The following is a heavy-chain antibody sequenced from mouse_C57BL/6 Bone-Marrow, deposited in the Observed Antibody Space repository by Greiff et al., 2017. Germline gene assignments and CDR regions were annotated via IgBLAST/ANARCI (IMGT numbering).Heavy chain of an antibody. CDR3: TRGAWFAY. CDR2: IDPENGDT. J-gene: IGHJ3*01. CDR1: GFNIKDDY. Sequence: VQLKESGAELVRPGASVKLSCTASGFNIKDDYMHWVKQRPEPGLEWIGWIDPENGDTEYASKFQGKATITADTSSNTAYLQLSSLTSEDTAVYYCTRGAWFAYWGQGTLVTVSA. V-gene: IGHV14-4*01.